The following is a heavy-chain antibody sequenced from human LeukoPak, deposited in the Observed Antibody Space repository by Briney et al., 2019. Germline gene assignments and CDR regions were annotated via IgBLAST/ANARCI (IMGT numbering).Heavy chain of an antibody. Sequence: GASVKVSCKASGYTFTVYYMHWVRQAPGQGLEWMGWINPNSGGTNYAKKFQGRVTMTRDTSISTAYMELSRLRSDDTAVYYCARGGVRITMVRGVPAYGMDVWGQGTTVTVSS. D-gene: IGHD3-10*01. CDR2: INPNSGGT. J-gene: IGHJ6*02. CDR3: ARGGVRITMVRGVPAYGMDV. CDR1: GYTFTVYY. V-gene: IGHV1-2*02.